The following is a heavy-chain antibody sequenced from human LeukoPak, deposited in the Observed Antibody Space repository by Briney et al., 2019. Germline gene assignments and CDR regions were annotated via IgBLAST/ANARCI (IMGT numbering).Heavy chain of an antibody. Sequence: SEPLSLTCTVSGASVGSGSFYWNWVRQPPGKGLEWIGYISYSGHTNYNPSFKSRVTMSVDKSKNQSSLKLTSVTAADRAVYFCARTHSYGSQYYFDYWGQGALVTVSS. CDR3: ARTHSYGSQYYFDY. V-gene: IGHV4-61*01. J-gene: IGHJ4*02. CDR1: GASVGSGSFY. CDR2: ISYSGHT. D-gene: IGHD5-18*01.